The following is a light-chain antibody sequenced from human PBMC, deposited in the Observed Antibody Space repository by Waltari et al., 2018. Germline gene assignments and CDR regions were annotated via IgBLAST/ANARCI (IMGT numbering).Light chain of an antibody. J-gene: IGLJ3*02. Sequence: QSVLTQPASVSGSPGQSITISCTGTSPDIGYYNLVTWYQQYPGKAPKVMIYQVNKRPSETSNRFSGSKSGNTASLTISGLQAEDEADYYCCSYADSRTWVFGGGTKLTVL. V-gene: IGLV2-23*02. CDR2: QVN. CDR3: CSYADSRTWV. CDR1: SPDIGYYNL.